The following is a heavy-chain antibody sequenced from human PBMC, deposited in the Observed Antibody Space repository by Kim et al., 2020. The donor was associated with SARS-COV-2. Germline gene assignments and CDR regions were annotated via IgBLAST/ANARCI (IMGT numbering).Heavy chain of an antibody. CDR3: ATTSIAARYFDP. V-gene: IGHV4-4*02. CDR2: IYHSGST. J-gene: IGHJ5*02. Sequence: SETLSLTCAVSGGSISSSNWWSWVRQPPGTGLEWIGEIYHSGSTNYNPSLKSRVTISVDKSKNQFSLKLSSVTAADTAVYYCATTSIAARYFDPWGQGTLVTVSS. D-gene: IGHD6-6*01. CDR1: GGSISSSNW.